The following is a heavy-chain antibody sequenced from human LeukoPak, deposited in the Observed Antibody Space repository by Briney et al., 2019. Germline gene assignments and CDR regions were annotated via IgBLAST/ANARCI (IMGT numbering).Heavy chain of an antibody. V-gene: IGHV4-34*01. CDR2: INHSGST. Sequence: SGTLSLTCAVYGGSFSGYYWSWIRQPPGKGLEWVGEINHSGSTNYNPSLKSRVTISVDTSKNQFSLKLSSVTAADTAVYYCARDSHDSSGYFKGDYYGMDVWGQGTTVTVSS. CDR1: GGSFSGYY. CDR3: ARDSHDSSGYFKGDYYGMDV. J-gene: IGHJ6*02. D-gene: IGHD3-22*01.